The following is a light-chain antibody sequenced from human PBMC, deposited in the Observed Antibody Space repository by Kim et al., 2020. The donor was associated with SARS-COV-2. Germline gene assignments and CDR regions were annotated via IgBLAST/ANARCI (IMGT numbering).Light chain of an antibody. Sequence: GQSVNLSCTGTSSDIGGYNYVSWYQQHPGEVPKLVVYELDKRPSGVPDRFSGSRSGNTASLTVSGLQADDEADYYCSSYAGRNNLIFGGGTQRTVL. CDR3: SSYAGRNNLI. CDR1: SSDIGGYNY. CDR2: ELD. V-gene: IGLV2-8*01. J-gene: IGLJ2*01.